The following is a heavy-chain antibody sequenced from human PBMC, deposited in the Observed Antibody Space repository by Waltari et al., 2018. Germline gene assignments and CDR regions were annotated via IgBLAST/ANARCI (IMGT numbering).Heavy chain of an antibody. J-gene: IGHJ3*02. CDR2: IWYDGSNK. CDR3: AKDSLRGSYRNDAFDI. CDR1: GFTFSSYG. D-gene: IGHD3-16*02. Sequence: QVQLVESGGGVVQPGRSLRLSCAASGFTFSSYGMHWVRQATGKGLEWVAVIWYDGSNKYYADSVKGRFTISRDNSKNTLYLQMNSLRAEDTAMYYCAKDSLRGSYRNDAFDIWGQGTMVTVSS. V-gene: IGHV3-30*18.